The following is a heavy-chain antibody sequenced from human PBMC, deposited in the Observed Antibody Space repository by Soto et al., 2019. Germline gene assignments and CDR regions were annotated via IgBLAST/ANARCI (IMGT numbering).Heavy chain of an antibody. Sequence: ASVKVSCKASGDTFTEYYIHWVRQAPGQGLEWMGIINPSGGSTSYAQKFQGRVTMTRDTSTSTVYMELSSLRSEDTAVYYCARDLRYNWNDGPYYYYYGMGVWGQGTTVTVSS. V-gene: IGHV1-46*01. D-gene: IGHD1-1*01. CDR3: ARDLRYNWNDGPYYYYYGMGV. CDR1: GDTFTEYY. J-gene: IGHJ6*02. CDR2: INPSGGST.